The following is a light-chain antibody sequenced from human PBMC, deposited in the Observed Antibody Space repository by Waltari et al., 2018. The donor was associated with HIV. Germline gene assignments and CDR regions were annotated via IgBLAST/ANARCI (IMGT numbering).Light chain of an antibody. CDR3: TSYTSNATLL. J-gene: IGLJ3*02. CDR2: EVI. CDR1: SSDVGGYNY. V-gene: IGLV2-14*01. Sequence: ASVSGSPGQSITISCTGTSSDVGGYNYVSWYQQHPGKVPKVIIYEVISRPSGVSNRFSGSKSGNTASLTISGLQAEDEADYYCTSYTSNATLLFGGGTKLTVL.